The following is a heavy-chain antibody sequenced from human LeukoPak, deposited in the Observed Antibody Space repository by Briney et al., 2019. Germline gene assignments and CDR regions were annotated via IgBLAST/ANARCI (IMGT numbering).Heavy chain of an antibody. J-gene: IGHJ4*02. Sequence: GGSLRLSCVASGFTFRSYWMSWVRQAPGKGLEWVANIKQDGSEKYYVDSVKGRFTISRDNAKNSLYLQMNSLRAEDTAVYYCARDYEAGCTSTTCYDRFDYWGREPWSPSPQ. D-gene: IGHD2-2*01. CDR3: ARDYEAGCTSTTCYDRFDY. V-gene: IGHV3-7*01. CDR2: IKQDGSEK. CDR1: GFTFRSYW.